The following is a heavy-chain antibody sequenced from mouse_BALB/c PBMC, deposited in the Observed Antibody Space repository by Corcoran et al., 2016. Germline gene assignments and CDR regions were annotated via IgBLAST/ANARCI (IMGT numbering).Heavy chain of an antibody. CDR1: GFNIKDTY. V-gene: IGHV14-3*02. CDR2: IDPANGNT. CDR3: ARWDWYFDG. Sequence: EVQLQQSGAELVKPGASVKLSCTASGFNIKDTYMHWVKQRPEQGLEWIGRIDPANGNTKYDPKFQGKATITADKSSNTAYLQLSSLTSYDTAVYYGARWDWYFDGWGGGTTVTVSS. J-gene: IGHJ1*01.